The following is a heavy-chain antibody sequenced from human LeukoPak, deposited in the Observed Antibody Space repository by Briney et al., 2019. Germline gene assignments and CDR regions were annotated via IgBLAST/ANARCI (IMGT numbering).Heavy chain of an antibody. CDR3: AKDGWYSSGWYSYYFDY. Sequence: QPGGSLRLSCAASGFTFSNAWMSWVRQAPGKGLEWVSAISGGGGSTYYADSVKGRFTVSRDNSKNTLYLQMNSLRAEDTAVYYCAKDGWYSSGWYSYYFDYWGQGTLVTVSS. V-gene: IGHV3-23*01. CDR2: ISGGGGST. J-gene: IGHJ4*02. D-gene: IGHD6-19*01. CDR1: GFTFSNAW.